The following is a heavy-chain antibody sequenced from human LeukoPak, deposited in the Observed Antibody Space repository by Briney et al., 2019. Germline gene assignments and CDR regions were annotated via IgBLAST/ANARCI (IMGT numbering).Heavy chain of an antibody. CDR2: ISSSSGTM. CDR3: ARADY. CDR1: GGSISSSD. Sequence: LSLTCTVSGGSISSSDMNWVRQAPGKGLEWVSCISSSSGTMYYADSVKGRFTISRDSAKNSLYLQMNSLRAEDTAVYYCARADYWGQGTLVTVSS. J-gene: IGHJ4*02. V-gene: IGHV3-48*03.